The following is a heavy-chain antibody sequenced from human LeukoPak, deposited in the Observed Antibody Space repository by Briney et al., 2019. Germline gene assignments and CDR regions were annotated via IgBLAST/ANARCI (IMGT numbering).Heavy chain of an antibody. CDR2: IYYSGST. D-gene: IGHD2-2*01. CDR3: ARDGPPPPYCSSTSCYREYYYYMDV. J-gene: IGHJ6*03. Sequence: PSETLSLTCTVSGGSISSSSYYWGWIRQPPGKGLEWIGSIYYSGSTYYNPSLKSRVTISVDTSKNQFSLKLSSVTAADTAVYYCARDGPPPPYCSSTSCYREYYYYMDVWGKGTTVTVSS. CDR1: GGSISSSSYY. V-gene: IGHV4-39*02.